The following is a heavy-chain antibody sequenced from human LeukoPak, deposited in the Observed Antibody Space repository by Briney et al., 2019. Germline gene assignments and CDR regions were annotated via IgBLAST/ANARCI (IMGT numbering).Heavy chain of an antibody. CDR1: GFMFSNYG. CDR2: ISRSSSTI. V-gene: IGHV3-48*01. Sequence: GGSLRLSCAASGFMFSNYGMTWVRQAPGKGLEWVSYISRSSSTIYYADSVKGRFTISRDNAKNSLYLQMNSLRAEDTAVYYCASLDCSSTNCSDYWGQGTLVTVSS. J-gene: IGHJ4*02. D-gene: IGHD2-2*01. CDR3: ASLDCSSTNCSDY.